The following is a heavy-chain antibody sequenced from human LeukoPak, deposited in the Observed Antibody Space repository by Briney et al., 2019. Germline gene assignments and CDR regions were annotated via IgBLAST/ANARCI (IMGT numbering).Heavy chain of an antibody. CDR2: ISGSGGST. V-gene: IGHV3-23*01. D-gene: IGHD6-13*01. Sequence: GGSLRLSCAASGFTFSSYAMSWVRQAPGKGLEWVSAISGSGGSTYYADSVKGRFTISRDNSKNTLYLQMNSLRAEDTAVYYCTTDRHRLLDIAAAGFDPWGQGTLVTVSS. CDR1: GFTFSSYA. CDR3: TTDRHRLLDIAAAGFDP. J-gene: IGHJ5*02.